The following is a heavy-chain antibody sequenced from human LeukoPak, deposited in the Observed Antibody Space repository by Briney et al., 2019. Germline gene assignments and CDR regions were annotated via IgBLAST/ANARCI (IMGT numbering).Heavy chain of an antibody. CDR3: ARDRGWIQHDI. Sequence: GGSLRLSCAASGFAFSDSWMTWIRQAPGKGLEWVAFIKGDGSAKKYVDSVKGRFTISRGNAKNLLFLQMNSLRAEDTAVYYCARDRGWIQHDIWGQGTMVTVSS. J-gene: IGHJ3*02. V-gene: IGHV3-7*01. CDR2: IKGDGSAK. D-gene: IGHD5-18*01. CDR1: GFAFSDSW.